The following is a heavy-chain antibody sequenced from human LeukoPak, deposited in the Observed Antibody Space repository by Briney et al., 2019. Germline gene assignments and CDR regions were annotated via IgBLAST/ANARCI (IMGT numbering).Heavy chain of an antibody. D-gene: IGHD1-26*01. CDR3: ARAPPANSGSYYGNYYYYYGMDV. Sequence: ASVKVSCKASGYTFTSYDINWVRQATGQGLEWLGWMNPNSGNTGYAQQFQGRVTMTRNTSISTAYMELSSLRSEDTAVYYCARAPPANSGSYYGNYYYYYGMDVWGQGTTVTVSS. CDR2: MNPNSGNT. J-gene: IGHJ6*02. V-gene: IGHV1-8*01. CDR1: GYTFTSYD.